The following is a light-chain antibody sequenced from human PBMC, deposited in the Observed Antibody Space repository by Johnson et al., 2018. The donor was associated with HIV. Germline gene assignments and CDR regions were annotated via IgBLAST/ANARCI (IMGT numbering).Light chain of an antibody. J-gene: IGLJ1*01. CDR3: GTWGGV. Sequence: QSVFTQPPSVSAAPGQKVTISCSGNRSNIGDNYVSWYQQLPGTAPKLLIYDNNKRPSGIPDRFSGSKSGTSATLGITGLQTGDEADYYCGTWGGVFGTGTKVTVL. CDR1: RSNIGDNY. V-gene: IGLV1-51*01. CDR2: DNN.